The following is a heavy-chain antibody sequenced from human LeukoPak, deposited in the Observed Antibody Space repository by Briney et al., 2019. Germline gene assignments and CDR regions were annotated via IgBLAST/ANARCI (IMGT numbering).Heavy chain of an antibody. J-gene: IGHJ4*02. Sequence: PGGSLRLSCAASGFTFSNYNMNRVRQAPGKGLEWVSSISSSSSYIYYADSVKGRFTISRDNAKNSLYLQMNSLRAEDTAVYYCARKGLTASPNDYWGQGTLVTVSS. V-gene: IGHV3-21*01. CDR3: ARKGLTASPNDY. CDR2: ISSSSSYI. CDR1: GFTFSNYN. D-gene: IGHD2-21*02.